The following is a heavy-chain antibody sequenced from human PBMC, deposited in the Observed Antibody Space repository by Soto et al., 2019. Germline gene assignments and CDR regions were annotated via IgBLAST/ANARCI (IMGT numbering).Heavy chain of an antibody. J-gene: IGHJ6*03. V-gene: IGHV4-59*08. CDR1: GGSISSYY. D-gene: IGHD6-19*01. CDR3: ASTERQWLVGYYYYYMDV. CDR2: IYYSGST. Sequence: QVQLQESGPGLVKPSETLSLTCTVSGGSISSYYWSWIRQPPGKGLEWIGYIYYSGSTNYNHSLKRRPTISVDTAKNHFSLKLSSVTAADTAVYYCASTERQWLVGYYYYYMDVWGKGTTVTVSS.